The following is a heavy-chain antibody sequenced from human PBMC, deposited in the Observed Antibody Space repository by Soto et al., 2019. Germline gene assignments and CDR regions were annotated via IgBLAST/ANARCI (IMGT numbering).Heavy chain of an antibody. J-gene: IGHJ4*02. CDR3: ARGRAPGPRGDY. CDR1: GNIFTDYY. V-gene: IGHV1-2*02. Sequence: QVQLVQSGAEVKKPGASVKVSCKASGNIFTDYYMHWVRQAPGQGLEWLGWINPKGGRTHFAQKCQGRVTMTWETSIGTGYMHLSSLTSADTALYFWARGRAPGPRGDYWGQGTEVPVSS. CDR2: INPKGGRT.